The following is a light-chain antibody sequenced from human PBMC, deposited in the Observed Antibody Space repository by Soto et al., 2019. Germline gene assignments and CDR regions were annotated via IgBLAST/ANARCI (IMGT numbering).Light chain of an antibody. J-gene: IGKJ4*01. CDR1: QGITSW. CDR3: QQASSLPLT. V-gene: IGKV1-12*01. Sequence: DIQMTQSPSFVSASVVDRVTITCRASQGITSWLAWYQQKPGRAPKLLIHAASSLESGVPSRFSGSGSGTDFTLTISSLQPEDFATYYCQQASSLPLTFGGGTKVEIK. CDR2: AAS.